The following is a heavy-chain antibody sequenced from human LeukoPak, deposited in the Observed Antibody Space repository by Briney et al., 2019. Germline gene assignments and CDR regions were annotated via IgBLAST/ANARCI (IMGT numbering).Heavy chain of an antibody. J-gene: IGHJ4*02. CDR3: ACPDYYDSSGYSPGICY. Sequence: HGESLKISCKGSGYSFTSYWIGWVRQMPGEGLGWMVTIYPGDSDNRLSRSFQGPVTLLADQSINIADPAYDSLKASDTAMYYCACPDYYDSSGYSPGICYWGQGTLVTVSS. CDR2: IYPGDSDN. D-gene: IGHD3-22*01. V-gene: IGHV5-51*01. CDR1: GYSFTSYW.